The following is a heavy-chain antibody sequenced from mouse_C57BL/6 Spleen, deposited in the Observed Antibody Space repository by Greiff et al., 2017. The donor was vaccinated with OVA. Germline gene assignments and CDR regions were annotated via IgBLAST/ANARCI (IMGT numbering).Heavy chain of an antibody. CDR2: IYPGDGDT. CDR3: ARGLTGTYYYAMDY. J-gene: IGHJ4*01. Sequence: VQLQQSGAELVKPGASVKISCKASGYAFSSYWMNWVKQRPGKGLEWIGQIYPGDGDTNYNGKFKGKATLTAEKSSSTAYMQLSSLTSEDSAVYFCARGLTGTYYYAMDYWGQGTSVTVSS. V-gene: IGHV1-80*01. D-gene: IGHD4-1*01. CDR1: GYAFSSYW.